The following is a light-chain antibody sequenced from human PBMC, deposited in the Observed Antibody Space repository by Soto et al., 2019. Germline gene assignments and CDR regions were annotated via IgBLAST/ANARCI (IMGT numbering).Light chain of an antibody. CDR1: SSDVGGYNY. CDR3: CSYAGSYTFERV. J-gene: IGLJ3*02. V-gene: IGLV2-11*01. Sequence: QSVLTQTRSVSGSPGQSVTISCSETSSDVGGYNYVSWYQQHPGKAPKLMIYDVSKRPSGVPDRFSGSKSGNTASLTISGLQAEDEADYYCCSYAGSYTFERVFGGGTKLTVL. CDR2: DVS.